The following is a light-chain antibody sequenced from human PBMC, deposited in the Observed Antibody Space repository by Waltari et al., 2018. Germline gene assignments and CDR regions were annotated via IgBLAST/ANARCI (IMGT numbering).Light chain of an antibody. V-gene: IGKV1-5*01. J-gene: IGKJ1*01. Sequence: DIQMTQSPSTPSASVGDRVTISCRVSQSISSWLAWYQQKPGKAPKLLIYDVSTLESGVPSRFSGSGSGTEFTLTISSLQPDDFATYYCQQYNSYSWTFGQGTKVEI. CDR3: QQYNSYSWT. CDR1: QSISSW. CDR2: DVS.